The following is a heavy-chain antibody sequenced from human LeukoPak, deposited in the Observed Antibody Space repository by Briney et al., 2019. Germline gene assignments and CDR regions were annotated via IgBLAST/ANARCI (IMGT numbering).Heavy chain of an antibody. Sequence: ASVKVSCKASGGTFSSYAISWVRQAPGQGLEWMGGIIPIFGTANYAQKFQGRVTMTRNTSISTAYMELSSLRSEDTAVYYCARVFGGFWNAGNYFDYWGQGTLVTVSS. D-gene: IGHD1-1*01. CDR3: ARVFGGFWNAGNYFDY. J-gene: IGHJ4*02. V-gene: IGHV1-69*05. CDR2: IIPIFGTA. CDR1: GGTFSSYA.